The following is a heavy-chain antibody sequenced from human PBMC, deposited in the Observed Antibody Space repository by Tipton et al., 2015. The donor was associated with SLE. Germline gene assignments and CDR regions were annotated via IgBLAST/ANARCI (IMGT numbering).Heavy chain of an antibody. Sequence: SLRLSCAASGFTITRYAVSWVRQAPGKGLEWVSSIYSDIITTFEADSVKGRFTISRDNSKNTLYLQMNALRAEDTAVYYCAKAIAVAGPFDFWGQGTLVTVSS. J-gene: IGHJ4*02. D-gene: IGHD6-19*01. CDR3: AKAIAVAGPFDF. V-gene: IGHV3-23*05. CDR1: GFTITRYA. CDR2: IYSDIITT.